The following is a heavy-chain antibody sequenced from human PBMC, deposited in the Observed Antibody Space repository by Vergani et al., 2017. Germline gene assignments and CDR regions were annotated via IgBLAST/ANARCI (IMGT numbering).Heavy chain of an antibody. V-gene: IGHV3-11*04. CDR1: GFKFSDHY. D-gene: IGHD1-1*01. CDR3: TKNPXICTTRLYYAMDV. Sequence: LEESGGGSVKPGGSLRLSCAASGFKFSDHYMSWIRQAPGKGLEWVSHISPGASTVSYTDSVTGRFTVSRDNDNNSLTLDMTTLRVEDTPVYYCTKNPXICTTRLYYAMDVWGQGTTVTVSS. CDR2: ISPGASTV. J-gene: IGHJ6*02.